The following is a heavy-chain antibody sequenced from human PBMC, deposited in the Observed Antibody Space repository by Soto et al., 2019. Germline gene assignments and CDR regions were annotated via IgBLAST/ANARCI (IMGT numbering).Heavy chain of an antibody. CDR3: ATEPLGVVAAELDY. CDR2: FDPEDGET. V-gene: IGHV1-24*01. J-gene: IGHJ4*02. Sequence: GASVKVSCKVSGYTLTELSMHWVRQAPGKGLEWMGGFDPEDGETIYAQKFQGRVTMTEDTSTDTAHMELSSLRSEDTAVYYCATEPLGVVAAELDYWGQGTLVTVSS. CDR1: GYTLTELS. D-gene: IGHD2-15*01.